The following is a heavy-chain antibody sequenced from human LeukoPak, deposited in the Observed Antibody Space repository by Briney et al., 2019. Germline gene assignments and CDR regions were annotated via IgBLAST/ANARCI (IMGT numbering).Heavy chain of an antibody. CDR2: TSHDGNA. CDR1: GGSISTNTW. Sequence: PSETLSLTCAVSGGSISTNTWWSWVRQPPGKGLEWIGQTSHDGNADYTPSLKSRVTISVDKSKNQLSLKLNSVTAADSAVYYCAKHGGRYFDSWGQGTLGTVSS. J-gene: IGHJ4*02. CDR3: AKHGGRYFDS. V-gene: IGHV4-4*02. D-gene: IGHD4-23*01.